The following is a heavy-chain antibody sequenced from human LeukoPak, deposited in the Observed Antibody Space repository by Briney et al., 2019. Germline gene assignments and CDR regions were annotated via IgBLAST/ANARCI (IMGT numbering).Heavy chain of an antibody. CDR3: ARRAWHSSSNRINWFDP. CDR2: IWYDGSNK. V-gene: IGHV3-33*01. CDR1: GFTFSSYG. J-gene: IGHJ5*02. D-gene: IGHD6-13*01. Sequence: GGSLRLSCAACGFTFSSYGMHWVRQAPGKGLEWVAVIWYDGSNKYYADSVKGRFTISRDNSKNTLYLQMNNLRAEDTAVYYCARRAWHSSSNRINWFDPWGQGTLVTVSS.